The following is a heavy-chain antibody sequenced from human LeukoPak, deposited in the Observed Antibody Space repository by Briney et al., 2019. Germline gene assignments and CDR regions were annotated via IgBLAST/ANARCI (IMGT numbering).Heavy chain of an antibody. Sequence: ETLSLTCTVSGGSISSSSYYWGWIRQAPGKGLEWVSSISSSSSYIYYADSVKGRFTISRDNAKNSLYLQMNSLRAEDTAVYYCASSLKQQLVLNYWGQGTLVTVSS. V-gene: IGHV3-21*01. D-gene: IGHD6-13*01. CDR2: ISSSSSYI. J-gene: IGHJ4*02. CDR1: GGSISSSS. CDR3: ASSLKQQLVLNY.